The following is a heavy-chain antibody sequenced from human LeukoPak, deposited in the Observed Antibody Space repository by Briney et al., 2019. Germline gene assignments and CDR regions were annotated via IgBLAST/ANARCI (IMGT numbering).Heavy chain of an antibody. CDR3: ARRRKYCSSTSCYSADGFDY. J-gene: IGHJ4*02. D-gene: IGHD2-2*01. Sequence: ASVKVSCKASGYTFTGYYMQWVRQAPGQGLEWMGRINPNSGGTNYAQKFQGRVTMTRDTSISTAYMELSRLRSDDTAVYYCARRRKYCSSTSCYSADGFDYWGQGTLVTVSS. V-gene: IGHV1-2*06. CDR2: INPNSGGT. CDR1: GYTFTGYY.